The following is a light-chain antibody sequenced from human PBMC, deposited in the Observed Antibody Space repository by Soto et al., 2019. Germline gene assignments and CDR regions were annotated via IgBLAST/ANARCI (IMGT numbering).Light chain of an antibody. CDR3: SSYTSSSTYV. CDR2: EVS. J-gene: IGLJ1*01. CDR1: SSDVGGYNY. Sequence: QSALTQPASVSGSPGQSIPISCTGTSSDVGGYNYVSWYQQHPGKAPKLMIYEVSNRPSGVSNRFSGSKSGNTASLTISGLQAGDEADYYCSSYTSSSTYVFGTGTKVTF. V-gene: IGLV2-14*01.